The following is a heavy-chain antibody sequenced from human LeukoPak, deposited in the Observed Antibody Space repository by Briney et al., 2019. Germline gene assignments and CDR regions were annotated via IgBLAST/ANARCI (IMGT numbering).Heavy chain of an antibody. CDR1: GGSFSGYY. D-gene: IGHD3-10*01. CDR3: ASVYGYLGY. CDR2: INHSGST. V-gene: IGHV4-34*01. J-gene: IGHJ4*02. Sequence: SETLSLTCAVYGGSFSGYYWSWIRQPLGKGLEWIGEINHSGSTNYNPSLKSRVTISVDTSENQFSLKLSSVTAADTAVYYCASVYGYLGYWGQGTLVTVSS.